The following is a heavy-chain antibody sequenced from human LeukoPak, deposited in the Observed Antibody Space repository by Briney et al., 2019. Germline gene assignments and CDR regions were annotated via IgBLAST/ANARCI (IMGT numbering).Heavy chain of an antibody. V-gene: IGHV1-2*06. D-gene: IGHD4-17*01. CDR1: GYTFTDYY. CDR3: AREDFGDYYFDS. Sequence: ASVTFSCKASGYTFTDYYIYWVRQAPGQGLEWMGRINPNSGDTKYAQNFQGRVTITRDTSISTAYMELSRLRSDDTAVYYCAREDFGDYYFDSWGQGTLVTVSS. CDR2: INPNSGDT. J-gene: IGHJ4*02.